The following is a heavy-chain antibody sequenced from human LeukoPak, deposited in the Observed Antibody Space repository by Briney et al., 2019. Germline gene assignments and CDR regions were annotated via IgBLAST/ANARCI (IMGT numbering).Heavy chain of an antibody. V-gene: IGHV6-1*01. CDR3: AREVAVAGPFDY. J-gene: IGHJ4*02. CDR1: GDSVSSNSAG. CDR2: TYYRSNWYN. D-gene: IGHD6-19*01. Sequence: SQTLSLTCDISGDSVSSNSAGWNWIRQSPSRGLEWLGRTYYRSNWYNDYALSVKSRISIDPDTSKNQFSLQLNSVTPEDTAVYYCAREVAVAGPFDYWGQGILVSVSS.